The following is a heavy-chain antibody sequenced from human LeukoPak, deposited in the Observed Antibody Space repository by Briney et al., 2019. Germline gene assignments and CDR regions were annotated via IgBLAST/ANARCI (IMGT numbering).Heavy chain of an antibody. V-gene: IGHV3-74*01. J-gene: IGHJ4*02. CDR2: IESDGSRT. Sequence: PGGSLRLSCAASGFTFRNYRMHWVRQAPGEGLVLVSLIESDGSRTNYADSVKGRFTISRDNSKNTLYLQMNSLRAEDTAVYYCAKDKSQLLGAALSYWGQGTLVTVSS. D-gene: IGHD2-2*01. CDR3: AKDKSQLLGAALSY. CDR1: GFTFRNYR.